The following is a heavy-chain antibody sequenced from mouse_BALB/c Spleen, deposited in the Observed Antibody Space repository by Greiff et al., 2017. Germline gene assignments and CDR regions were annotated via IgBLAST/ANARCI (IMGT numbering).Heavy chain of an antibody. V-gene: IGHV5-6-4*01. CDR2: ISSGGSYT. CDR1: GFTFSSYT. Sequence: DVQLQESGGGLVKPGGSLKLSCAASGFTFSSYTMSWVRQTPEKRLEWVATISSGGSYTYYPDSVKGRFTISRDNAKNTLYLQMSSLKSEDTAMYYCTRGNYGNYVFAYWGQGTLVTVSA. CDR3: TRGNYGNYVFAY. D-gene: IGHD2-1*01. J-gene: IGHJ3*01.